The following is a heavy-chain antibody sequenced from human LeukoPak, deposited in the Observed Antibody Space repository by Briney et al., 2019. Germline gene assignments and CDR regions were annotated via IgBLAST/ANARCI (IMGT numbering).Heavy chain of an antibody. Sequence: GGSLRLSCAASGFTFSSYAMHWVRQAPGKGLEWVAVISYDGSNKYYADSVKGRFTISRDNSKNTLYLQMNSLRAEDTAVYYCARDRRSRWGYCSSTSCAENYFFDYWGQGTLVTVSS. CDR1: GFTFSSYA. V-gene: IGHV3-30-3*01. J-gene: IGHJ4*02. CDR2: ISYDGSNK. CDR3: ARDRRSRWGYCSSTSCAENYFFDY. D-gene: IGHD2-2*01.